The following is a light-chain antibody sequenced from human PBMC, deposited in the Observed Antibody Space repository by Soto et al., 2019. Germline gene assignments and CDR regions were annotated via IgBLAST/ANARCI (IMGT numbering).Light chain of an antibody. CDR1: SSDVGGYNY. Sequence: QSALTQPASVSGSPGQSITISCTGTSSDVGGYNYVSWYQQHPGKAPKLMIYDVSNRPSGVSNRFSGSKSGNTASLTISGLQAEDEADYYCSSYTSSSTSYVVFGGGTKRTVL. CDR3: SSYTSSSTSYVV. J-gene: IGLJ2*01. V-gene: IGLV2-14*01. CDR2: DVS.